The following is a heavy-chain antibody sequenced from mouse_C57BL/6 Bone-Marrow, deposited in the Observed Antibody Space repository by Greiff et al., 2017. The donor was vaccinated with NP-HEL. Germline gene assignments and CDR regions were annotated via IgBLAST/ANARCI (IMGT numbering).Heavy chain of an antibody. J-gene: IGHJ3*01. V-gene: IGHV1-64*01. CDR1: GYTFTSYW. CDR2: IHPNSGST. Sequence: QVQLQQPGAELVKPGASVKLSCKASGYTFTSYWMHWVKQRPGQGLEWIGMIHPNSGSTNYNEKFKSKATLTVDKSSSTAYMQLSSLTAEDSAVYYCRSLHSTWFAYWGQGTLVTVSA. D-gene: IGHD2-5*01. CDR3: RSLHSTWFAY.